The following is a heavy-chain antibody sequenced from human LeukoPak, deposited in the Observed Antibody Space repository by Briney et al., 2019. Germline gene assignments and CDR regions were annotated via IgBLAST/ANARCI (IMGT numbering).Heavy chain of an antibody. CDR3: ARVQSLLWFGESIYFDY. D-gene: IGHD3-10*01. V-gene: IGHV4-59*01. CDR2: IYYSGST. CDR1: GGPISSYY. Sequence: SETLSLTCTVSGGPISSYYWSWIRQPPGKGLVWIGYIYYSGSTNYNPSLKSRVTISVDTSKNQFSLKLSSVTAADTAVYYCARVQSLLWFGESIYFDYWGQGTLVTVSS. J-gene: IGHJ4*02.